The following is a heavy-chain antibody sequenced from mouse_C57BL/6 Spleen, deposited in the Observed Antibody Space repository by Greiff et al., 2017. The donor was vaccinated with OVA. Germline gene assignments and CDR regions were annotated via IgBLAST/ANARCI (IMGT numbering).Heavy chain of an antibody. CDR2: INPNNGGT. Sequence: VQLQQSGPELVKPGASVKISCKASGYTFTDYYMNWVKQSHGKSLEWIGDINPNNGGTSYNQKFKGKATLTVDKSSSTAYMELRSLTSEDSAVYYCAKEGGPYDDYAMDYWGQGTSVTVSS. CDR1: GYTFTDYY. CDR3: AKEGGPYDDYAMDY. V-gene: IGHV1-26*01. J-gene: IGHJ4*01. D-gene: IGHD2-12*01.